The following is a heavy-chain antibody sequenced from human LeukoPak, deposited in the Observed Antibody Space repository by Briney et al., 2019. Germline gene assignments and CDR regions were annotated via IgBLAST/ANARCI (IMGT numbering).Heavy chain of an antibody. D-gene: IGHD3-22*01. CDR3: AASPDYYDSSGYSYYFDY. CDR2: IVVGSGNT. CDR1: ESPFTTSA. Sequence: ASVKVSCTAAESPFTTSAVLRGRQARGQRLEWIGWIVVGSGNTNYAQKFQERVTITRDMSTSTAYMELSSLRSEDTAVYYCAASPDYYDSSGYSYYFDYWGQGTLVTVSS. J-gene: IGHJ4*02. V-gene: IGHV1-58*01.